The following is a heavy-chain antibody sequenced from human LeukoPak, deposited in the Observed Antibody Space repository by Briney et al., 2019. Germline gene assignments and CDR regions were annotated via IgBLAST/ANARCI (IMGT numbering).Heavy chain of an antibody. CDR3: ARAYGYSGYYQLPIDY. J-gene: IGHJ4*02. CDR1: GFTFSCYA. D-gene: IGHD3-22*01. V-gene: IGHV3-23*01. Sequence: GGSLRLSCAASGFTFSCYAMTWVRQIPGKGLEWVSSITGGGDTTDYAVSVKGRFTISRDNSKDTLYLQMNSLRAEDRAIYYCARAYGYSGYYQLPIDYWGQGTLVTVSS. CDR2: ITGGGDTT.